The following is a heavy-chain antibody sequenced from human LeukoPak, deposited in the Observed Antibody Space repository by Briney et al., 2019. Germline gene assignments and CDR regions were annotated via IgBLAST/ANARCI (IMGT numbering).Heavy chain of an antibody. CDR2: MNPNSGNT. J-gene: IGHJ6*03. D-gene: IGHD3-3*01. CDR3: AREKTNYDFWSGYYNRSDYYYYYYMDV. Sequence: ASVKVSCKASGGTFTSYDFNWVRQATGQGLEWMGWMNPNSGNTGYAQKFQGRVTITRNTSISTAYMELSSLRSEDTAVYYCAREKTNYDFWSGYYNRSDYYYYYYMDVWGKGTTVTVSS. V-gene: IGHV1-8*03. CDR1: GGTFTSYD.